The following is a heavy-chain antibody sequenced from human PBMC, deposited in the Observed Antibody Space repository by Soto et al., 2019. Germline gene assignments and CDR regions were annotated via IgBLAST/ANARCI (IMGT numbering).Heavy chain of an antibody. J-gene: IGHJ6*02. CDR2: IYHGGAT. CDR1: GGSIRSHNW. CDR3: TQQTIPYTLDV. V-gene: IGHV4-4*02. Sequence: VQLQESGPGLVKPSGTLSLTCAVSGGSIRSHNWWSWVRQTPGKGLEWIGEIYHGGATNYNPSLKSRVTISTDESKNQLSLKLSSVTAADTAVYYCTQQTIPYTLDVWGQGTTVTVSS. D-gene: IGHD1-1*01.